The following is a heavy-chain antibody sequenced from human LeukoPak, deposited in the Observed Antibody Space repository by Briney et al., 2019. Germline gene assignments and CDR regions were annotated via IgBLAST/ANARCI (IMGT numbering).Heavy chain of an antibody. CDR2: IYYSGST. Sequence: SETLSLTCTVSGGSISSYYWSWIRQPPGKGLEWIGYIYYSGSTNYNPSLKSRVTISVDTSKNQFSLKLSSVTAADTAVYYCAREKVGHFDYWGQGTLVTVSS. CDR1: GGSISSYY. V-gene: IGHV4-59*12. CDR3: AREKVGHFDY. J-gene: IGHJ4*02.